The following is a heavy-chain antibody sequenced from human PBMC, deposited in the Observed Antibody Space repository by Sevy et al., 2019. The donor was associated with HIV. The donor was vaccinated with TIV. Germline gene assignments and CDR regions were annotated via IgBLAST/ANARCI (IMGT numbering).Heavy chain of an antibody. D-gene: IGHD2-15*01. CDR3: ARVSSSRSGRTGMDA. Sequence: ASVKVSCKASGYTFTGYYMHWVRQAPGQGLEWMGWINPNSGGTNYAQKFQGRATMTRDTSISTAYMELSRLRSDDTAVYYCARVSSSRSGRTGMDAWGQGTTVTVSS. CDR2: INPNSGGT. J-gene: IGHJ6*02. V-gene: IGHV1-2*02. CDR1: GYTFTGYY.